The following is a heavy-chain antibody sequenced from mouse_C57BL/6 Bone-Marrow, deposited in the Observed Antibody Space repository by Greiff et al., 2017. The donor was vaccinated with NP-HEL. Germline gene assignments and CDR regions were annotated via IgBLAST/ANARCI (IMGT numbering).Heavy chain of an antibody. CDR2: ISYSGST. CDR1: GYSITSGYD. Sequence: EVQLVESGPGMVKPSQSLSLTCTVTGYSITSGYDWHWIRHFPGNKLEWMGYISYSGSTNYNPSLKSRISITHDTSKNHFFLKLNSVTTEDTATYYCARSFHYYGSSSWYFDVWGTGTTVTVSS. V-gene: IGHV3-1*01. CDR3: ARSFHYYGSSSWYFDV. D-gene: IGHD1-1*01. J-gene: IGHJ1*03.